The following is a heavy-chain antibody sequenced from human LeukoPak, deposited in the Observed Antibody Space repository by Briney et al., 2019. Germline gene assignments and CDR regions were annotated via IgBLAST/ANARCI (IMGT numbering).Heavy chain of an antibody. CDR1: GSNFARSW. J-gene: IGHJ4*02. D-gene: IGHD3-10*01. CDR2: IYPHDSDT. V-gene: IGHV5-51*01. Sequence: GASLKISCQASGSNFARSWIGWVRQLPDKGLEWMGDIYPHDSDTRYSPSFQGQVTLSVDTSLNTAYLQWDSLEASDTAMYYCARGGRGWYLDFDYWGQGTLVTVSS. CDR3: ARGGRGWYLDFDY.